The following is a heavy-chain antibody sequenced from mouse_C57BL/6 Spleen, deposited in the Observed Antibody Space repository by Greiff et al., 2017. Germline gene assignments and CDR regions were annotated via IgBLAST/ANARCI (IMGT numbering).Heavy chain of an antibody. CDR2: IHPSDSDT. CDR3: AMSVVSDWYFDV. J-gene: IGHJ1*03. CDR1: GYTFTSYW. D-gene: IGHD1-1*01. V-gene: IGHV1-74*01. Sequence: QVQLQPGAELVKPGASVKVSCKASGYTFTSYWMHWVKQRPGQGLEWIGRIHPSDSDTNYNQKFKGKATLTVDKSSSTAYMQLSSLTSEDSAVYYCAMSVVSDWYFDVWGTGTTVTVSS.